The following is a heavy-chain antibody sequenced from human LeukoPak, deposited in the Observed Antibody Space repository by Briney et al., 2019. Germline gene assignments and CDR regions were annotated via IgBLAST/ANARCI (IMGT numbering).Heavy chain of an antibody. CDR1: GFTFSSYW. V-gene: IGHV3-74*01. J-gene: IGHJ5*02. CDR2: INTDGTST. Sequence: GGSLRLSCAASGFTFSSYWMHWVRQAPGKGLVWVSRINTDGTSTSYADSVRGRFTISRDNAKNTVDLQMNSLRGEDTAVYYCARDAGDCGGDCPRWFDPWGQGTLVTVSS. CDR3: ARDAGDCGGDCPRWFDP. D-gene: IGHD2-21*02.